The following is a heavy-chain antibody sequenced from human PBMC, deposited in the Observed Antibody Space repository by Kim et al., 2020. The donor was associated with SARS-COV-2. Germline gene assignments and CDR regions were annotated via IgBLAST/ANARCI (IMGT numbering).Heavy chain of an antibody. CDR2: ISYDGSNK. CDR1: GFTFSSYG. Sequence: GGSLRLSCAASGFTFSSYGMHWVRQAPGKGLEWVAVISYDGSNKYYADSVKGRFTISRDNSKNTLYLQMNSLRAEDTAVYYCAKGAGERWLQLPIYYYYYGMDVWGQGTTCTVSS. D-gene: IGHD1-1*01. J-gene: IGHJ6*02. V-gene: IGHV3-30*18. CDR3: AKGAGERWLQLPIYYYYYGMDV.